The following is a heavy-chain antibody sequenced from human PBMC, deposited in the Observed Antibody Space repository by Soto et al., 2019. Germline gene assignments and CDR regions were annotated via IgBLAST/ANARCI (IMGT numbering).Heavy chain of an antibody. CDR1: GYSFTRYG. D-gene: IGHD3-16*01. CDR3: AMVDVYVTPSPQDV. CDR2: INAYNGNT. Sequence: QVQLVQSGAEVKNPGASVKVSCKASGYSFTRYGIGWARQAPGQGLEWMGWINAYNGNTKYAQNLQGRLTLTTDTSTTTAYMELRSLRSNDTAIYYCAMVDVYVTPSPQDVWGKGTTVTVSS. J-gene: IGHJ6*04. V-gene: IGHV1-18*01.